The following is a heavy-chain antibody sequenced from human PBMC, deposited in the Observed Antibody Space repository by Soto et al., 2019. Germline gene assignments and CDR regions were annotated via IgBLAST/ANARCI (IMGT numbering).Heavy chain of an antibody. CDR2: IYSSGST. J-gene: IGHJ3*02. D-gene: IGHD2-2*01. CDR3: ARVRRNSATCYGKNTFDI. CDR1: GGSISSYC. V-gene: IGHV4-59*01. Sequence: SETLSLTCTVSGGSISSYCWSWIRQPPGKGLEWVGYIYSSGSTSYNPSLQSRVTIALDSAENQFSLRLPSMTEADTALYFCARVRRNSATCYGKNTFDIWGQGTMVTVSS.